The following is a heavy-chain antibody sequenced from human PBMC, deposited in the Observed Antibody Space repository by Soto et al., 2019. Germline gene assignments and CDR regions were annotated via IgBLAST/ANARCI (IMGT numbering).Heavy chain of an antibody. J-gene: IGHJ4*02. Sequence: PSETLSLTCAVSGGSISSDNWWSWVRQPPGKGLEWIGEIYHSGSTNYNPSLKSRVTISVDKSKNQFPLKLSSVTAADTAVYYCASRKSSPYFDYWGQGTLVTVSS. CDR1: GGSISSDNW. CDR2: IYHSGST. D-gene: IGHD3-10*01. CDR3: ASRKSSPYFDY. V-gene: IGHV4-4*02.